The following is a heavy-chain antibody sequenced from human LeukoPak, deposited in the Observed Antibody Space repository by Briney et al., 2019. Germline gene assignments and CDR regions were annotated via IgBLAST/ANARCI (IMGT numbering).Heavy chain of an antibody. CDR1: GYTFTAYY. Sequence: ASVKVSCKASGYTFTAYYMHGVRQAPGQGLEWMGWINPNSGVTNYAQKFQGRVTMTRYTSISTAYMELSRLTSDDTAVYYCARDSRGFSVDPWGQGTLVTVSS. CDR3: ARDSRGFSVDP. D-gene: IGHD2-15*01. CDR2: INPNSGVT. J-gene: IGHJ5*02. V-gene: IGHV1-2*02.